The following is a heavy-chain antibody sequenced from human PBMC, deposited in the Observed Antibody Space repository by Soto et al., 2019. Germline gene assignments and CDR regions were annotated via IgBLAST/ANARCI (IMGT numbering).Heavy chain of an antibody. J-gene: IGHJ6*03. V-gene: IGHV3-33*01. CDR3: ARAKLRFLEWLPTYYYYYMDV. CDR1: GFTFSSYG. D-gene: IGHD3-3*01. Sequence: GGSLRLSCAASGFTFSSYGMHWVRQAPGKGLEWVAVIWYDGSNKYYADSVKGRFTISRENSKNTLYLQMNSLRAEDTAGYYCARAKLRFLEWLPTYYYYYMDVWGKGTTVTVSS. CDR2: IWYDGSNK.